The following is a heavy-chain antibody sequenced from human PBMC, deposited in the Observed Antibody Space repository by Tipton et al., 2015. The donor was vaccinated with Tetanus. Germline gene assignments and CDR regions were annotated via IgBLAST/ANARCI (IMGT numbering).Heavy chain of an antibody. J-gene: IGHJ2*01. CDR1: GGSLRSGDYQ. V-gene: IGHV4-61*08. CDR3: ATMTPVDWYFDL. Sequence: TLSLTCSVSGGSLRSGDYQWNWIRQPPGKGLEWLAYISPSGRTNSNYSLKSRITISQDKSKNQFSLRLTSVTAADTAVYYCATMTPVDWYFDLWGQGTTVTVSS. CDR2: ISPSGRT. D-gene: IGHD4-23*01.